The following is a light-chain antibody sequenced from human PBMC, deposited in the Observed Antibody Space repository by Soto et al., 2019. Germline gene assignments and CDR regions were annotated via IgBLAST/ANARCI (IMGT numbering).Light chain of an antibody. CDR1: QSVSSN. Sequence: EIVMTQSPATLSVSPGERATLSCRASQSVSSNLAWYQQKPGQAPRLLIYGASTRATGIPARFSGSGSGTDFTLTISSLEPEDFEVYYCQQRSNWPRTFGQGTKV. CDR3: QQRSNWPRT. V-gene: IGKV3-15*01. J-gene: IGKJ1*01. CDR2: GAS.